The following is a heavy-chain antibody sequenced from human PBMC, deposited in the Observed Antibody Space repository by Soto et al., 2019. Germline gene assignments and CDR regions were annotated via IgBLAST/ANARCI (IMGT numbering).Heavy chain of an antibody. CDR1: GFTFSNFW. D-gene: IGHD5-18*01. J-gene: IGHJ4*02. Sequence: GESLKISCAASGFTFSNFWMHWVRQAPGKGLVWVSRINTDGSSTSSADSVKGRLAISRDNAKNTLYLQMNSLRAEDTAVYYCVRDRDTYGYANLDDWGLGTLVTVSS. CDR2: INTDGSST. V-gene: IGHV3-74*01. CDR3: VRDRDTYGYANLDD.